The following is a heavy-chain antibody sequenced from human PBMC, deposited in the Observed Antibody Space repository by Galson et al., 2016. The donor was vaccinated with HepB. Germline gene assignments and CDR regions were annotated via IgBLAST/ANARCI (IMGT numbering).Heavy chain of an antibody. J-gene: IGHJ3*02. Sequence: CAISGDSVSSNTAAWSWIRQSPSRGLEWLGRTYYRSKWYNDYAVSVKSRVTINPDTTKNQFSLQLSLVPPDDPAIYYCARVYCIGTNCYPPPSKGTFDIWGQGTVVTVSS. CDR2: TYYRSKWYN. D-gene: IGHD2-2*01. CDR3: ARVYCIGTNCYPPPSKGTFDI. CDR1: GDSVSSNTAA. V-gene: IGHV6-1*01.